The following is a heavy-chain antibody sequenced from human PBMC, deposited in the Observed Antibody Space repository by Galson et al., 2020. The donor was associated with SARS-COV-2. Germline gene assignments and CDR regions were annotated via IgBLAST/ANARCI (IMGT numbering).Heavy chain of an antibody. D-gene: IGHD6-19*01. V-gene: IGHV2-70*11. CDR1: GFSLRASGMC. J-gene: IGHJ4*02. CDR3: ARIDSSGCRGNY. CDR2: IDWDDDE. Sequence: ESGPTLVKPTQTLTLTYTFSGFSLRASGMCVNWIRQPPGKALEWLARIDWDDDEYYNTSLKARLTISKDTSKNQVVLTMTNMDPVDTATYYCARIDSSGCRGNYWGQGTLVTVSS.